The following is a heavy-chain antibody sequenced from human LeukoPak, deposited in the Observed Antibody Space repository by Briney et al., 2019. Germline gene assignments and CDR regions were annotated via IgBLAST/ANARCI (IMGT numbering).Heavy chain of an antibody. J-gene: IGHJ3*02. V-gene: IGHV4-38-2*02. Sequence: SETLSLTCTVSGNSISSGYYWGWIRQPPGKGLEWIGNIFYSGSTNYNPSLKSRVTISVDTSKNQFSLKLSSVTAADTAVYYCASGDEFLDAFNIWGQGTVVTVSS. CDR2: IFYSGST. CDR3: ASGDEFLDAFNI. CDR1: GNSISSGYY. D-gene: IGHD2-21*01.